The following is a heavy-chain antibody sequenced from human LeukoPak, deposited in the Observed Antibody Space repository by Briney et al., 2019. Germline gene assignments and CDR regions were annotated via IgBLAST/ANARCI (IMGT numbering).Heavy chain of an antibody. CDR1: GHTFTEAW. CDR3: ARLGATYDYVWGRATYNSPYHGMDV. CDR2: IYPDDADT. V-gene: IGHV5-51*01. J-gene: IGHJ6*02. D-gene: IGHD3-16*01. Sequence: GESLKISCRGSGHTFTEAWIARVRQKPAKGLEWMGLIYPDDADTRCNPSFQGEVTISADKSINTAYLQWSSLKSAETTTYYCARLGATYDYVWGRATYNSPYHGMDVCGEGPTAAAS.